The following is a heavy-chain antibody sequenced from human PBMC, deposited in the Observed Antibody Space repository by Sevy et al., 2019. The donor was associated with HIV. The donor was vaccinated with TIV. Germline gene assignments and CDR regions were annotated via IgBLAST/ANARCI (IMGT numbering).Heavy chain of an antibody. Sequence: GGSRRLSCAASGLRFSNYNMNWVRQAPGQGLEWVACISNSSSYIYYVDSVKGRFTISRDNAKNSLYLQMNSLRAEDTAVYYCASEKEQLVLWPYYGMDVWGQGTTVTVSS. CDR3: ASEKEQLVLWPYYGMDV. D-gene: IGHD6-13*01. J-gene: IGHJ6*02. V-gene: IGHV3-21*01. CDR2: ISNSSSYI. CDR1: GLRFSNYN.